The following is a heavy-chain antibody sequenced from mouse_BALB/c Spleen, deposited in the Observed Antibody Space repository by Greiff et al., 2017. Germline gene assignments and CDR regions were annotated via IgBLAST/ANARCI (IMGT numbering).Heavy chain of an antibody. V-gene: IGHV1-5*01. Sequence: DVKLQESGTVLARPGASVKMSCKASGYSFTSYWMHWVKQRPGQGLEWIGAIYPGNSDTSYNQKFKGKAKLTAVTSASTAYMELSSLTNEDSAVYYCTPTVVATSAMDYWGQGTSVTVSS. CDR3: TPTVVATSAMDY. J-gene: IGHJ4*01. CDR2: IYPGNSDT. CDR1: GYSFTSYW. D-gene: IGHD1-1*01.